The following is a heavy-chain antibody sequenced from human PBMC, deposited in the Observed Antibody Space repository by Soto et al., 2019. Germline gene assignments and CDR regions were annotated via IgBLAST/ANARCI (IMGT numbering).Heavy chain of an antibody. CDR2: IYPGDSDT. CDR3: ARQIGIAARPGNWFDP. CDR1: GYSFTSYW. Sequence: GESLKISCKGSGYSFTSYWIGWVRQMPGKGLEWVGIIYPGDSDTRYSPSFQGQVTISADKSISTAYLQWSSLKASDTAMYYCARQIGIAARPGNWFDPWGQGTLVTVSS. V-gene: IGHV5-51*01. J-gene: IGHJ5*02. D-gene: IGHD6-6*01.